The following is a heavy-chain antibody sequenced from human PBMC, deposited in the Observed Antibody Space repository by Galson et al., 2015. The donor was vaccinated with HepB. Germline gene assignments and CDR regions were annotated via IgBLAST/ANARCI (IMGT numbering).Heavy chain of an antibody. CDR1: GFTFSTYS. J-gene: IGHJ4*02. CDR3: ARDLGVYYSDSLTWANDY. V-gene: IGHV3-48*02. CDR2: ITSSSSAV. Sequence: SLRLSCAASGFTFSTYSMNWVRQTPGKGLEWVSYITSSSSAVHYADSVKGRFTISRDNAKNSLFLQMNSLRDEDTAVYYCARDLGVYYSDSLTWANDYWGQGTLVTVSS. D-gene: IGHD3-10*01.